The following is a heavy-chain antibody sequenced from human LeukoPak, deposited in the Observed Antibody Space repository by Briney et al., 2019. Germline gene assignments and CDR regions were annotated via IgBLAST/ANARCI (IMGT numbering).Heavy chain of an antibody. V-gene: IGHV4-34*01. CDR2: INHSGST. J-gene: IGHJ4*02. CDR1: GGSFSGYY. D-gene: IGHD3-22*01. CDR3: ARAADYYASSGYSQYSFDS. Sequence: SETLSLTCAVYGGSFSGYYWSWIRQPPGKGQEWIGEINHSGSTNYNPSLKSRVTISVDTSKNQFSLKLSSVTAADTAVYYSARAADYYASSGYSQYSFDSWGPGTLVPVSS.